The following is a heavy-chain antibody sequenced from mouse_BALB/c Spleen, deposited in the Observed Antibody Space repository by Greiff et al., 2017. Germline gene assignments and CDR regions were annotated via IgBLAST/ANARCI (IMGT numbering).Heavy chain of an antibody. D-gene: IGHD2-13*01. Sequence: QVQLKESGAELARPGASVKMSCKASGYTFTSYTMHWVKQRPGQGLEWIGYINPSSGYTNYNQKFKDKATLTADKSSSTAYMQLSILTSEDSAVNYCASLVTSFAYWGQGTLVTVSA. CDR1: GYTFTSYT. J-gene: IGHJ3*01. V-gene: IGHV1-4*01. CDR2: INPSSGYT. CDR3: ASLVTSFAY.